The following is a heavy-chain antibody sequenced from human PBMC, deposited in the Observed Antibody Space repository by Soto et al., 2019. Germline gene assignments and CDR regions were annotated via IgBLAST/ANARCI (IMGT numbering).Heavy chain of an antibody. CDR3: ARRYGDAFDI. V-gene: IGHV4-59*08. J-gene: IGHJ3*02. Sequence: PSETLSLTCTVSGGPISSYYWSWIRQPPGKGLEWIGYIYYSGSTNYNPSLKSRVTISVDTSKNQFSLKLSSVTAADTAVYYCARRYGDAFDIWGQGTMVTVSS. D-gene: IGHD4-17*01. CDR2: IYYSGST. CDR1: GGPISSYY.